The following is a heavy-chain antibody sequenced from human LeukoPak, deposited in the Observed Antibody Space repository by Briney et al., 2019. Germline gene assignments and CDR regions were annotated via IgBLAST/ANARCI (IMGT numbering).Heavy chain of an antibody. D-gene: IGHD3-22*01. CDR2: ISWNSGSI. Sequence: PGGSLRLSCAASGFTFDDYAMHWVRQAPGKGLEWVSGISWNSGSIGYADSVKGRFTISRDNAKNSLYLQMNSLRAEDMALYYCAKGDYYDSSGYYYGHAFDIWGQGTMVTVSS. V-gene: IGHV3-9*03. CDR3: AKGDYYDSSGYYYGHAFDI. J-gene: IGHJ3*02. CDR1: GFTFDDYA.